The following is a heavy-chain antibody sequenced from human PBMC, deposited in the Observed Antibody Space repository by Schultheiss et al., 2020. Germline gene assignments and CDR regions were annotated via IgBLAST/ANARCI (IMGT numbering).Heavy chain of an antibody. D-gene: IGHD6-13*01. CDR2: ISGSGGST. CDR1: GFTFSSYA. CDR3: ANLGQQLLPAKLN. J-gene: IGHJ4*02. V-gene: IGHV3-23*01. Sequence: GESLKISCAASGFTFSSYAMSWVRQAPGKGLEWVSAISGSGGSTYYADSVKGRFTISRDNSKNTLYLQMNSLRAEDTAVYYCANLGQQLLPAKLNWGQGTLVTVSS.